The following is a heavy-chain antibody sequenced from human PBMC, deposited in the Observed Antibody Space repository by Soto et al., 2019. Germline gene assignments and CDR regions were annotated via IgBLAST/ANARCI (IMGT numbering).Heavy chain of an antibody. V-gene: IGHV4-59*02. CDR2: VYDSGST. J-gene: IGHJ3*01. CDR1: GASVINDY. Sequence: QVQLQESGPGVVKPSETLSLTCTVTGASVINDYWNWIRQPPGKGLEWIGFVYDSGSTSYNSSLKSRLTISVDTSKNQFSLKLSSVTAADTAVYYCVRQVGATGSYSYAVWSQGTMVTVSS. D-gene: IGHD1-26*01. CDR3: VRQVGATGSYSYAV.